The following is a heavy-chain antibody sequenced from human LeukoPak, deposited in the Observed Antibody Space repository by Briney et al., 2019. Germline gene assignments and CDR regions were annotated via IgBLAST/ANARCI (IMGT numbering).Heavy chain of an antibody. Sequence: GGSLRLSRAASGFTFSSYAMSWVRQAPGKGLEWVSAISGSGGSTYYADSVKGRFTISRDNSKNTLYLQMNSLRAEDTAVYYCAKKGGPIGYFDYWGQGTLVTVSS. CDR3: AKKGGPIGYFDY. CDR2: ISGSGGST. J-gene: IGHJ4*02. D-gene: IGHD2-15*01. V-gene: IGHV3-23*01. CDR1: GFTFSSYA.